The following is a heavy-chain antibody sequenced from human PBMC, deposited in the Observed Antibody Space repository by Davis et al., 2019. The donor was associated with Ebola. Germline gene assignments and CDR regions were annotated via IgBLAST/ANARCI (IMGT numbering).Heavy chain of an antibody. J-gene: IGHJ2*01. V-gene: IGHV3-7*03. CDR2: IKQDGSEK. D-gene: IGHD6-19*01. CDR3: VKCGHNNGWHFHWYFDL. Sequence: PGGSLRLSCAASGFTFSSYWMSWVRQAPGKGLEWVANIKQDGSEKYYVDSVKGRFTISRDNAKNSLYLQMNSLRAEDTALYYCVKCGHNNGWHFHWYFDLWGRGTLVTVSS. CDR1: GFTFSSYW.